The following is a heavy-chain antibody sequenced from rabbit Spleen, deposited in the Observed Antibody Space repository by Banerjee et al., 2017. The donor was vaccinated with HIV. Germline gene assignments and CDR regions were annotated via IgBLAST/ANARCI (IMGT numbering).Heavy chain of an antibody. V-gene: IGHV1S40*01. Sequence: VESGGDLVKPGASLTLTCTASGVSFSFNNYMCWVRQAPGKGLEWIGCVDVGSSGFTYFACWAKGRFTISKISSTTVTLQMTSLTAADTATYFCARDAATSFSSYGMDLWGQGTLVTVS. J-gene: IGHJ6*01. D-gene: IGHD8-1*01. CDR3: ARDAATSFSSYGMDL. CDR1: GVSFSFNNY. CDR2: VDVGSSGFT.